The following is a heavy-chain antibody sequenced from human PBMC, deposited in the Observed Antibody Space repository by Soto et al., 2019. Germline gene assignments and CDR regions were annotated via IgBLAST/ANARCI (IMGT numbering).Heavy chain of an antibody. J-gene: IGHJ6*02. V-gene: IGHV3-64*01. CDR2: ISNNGAHT. Sequence: GGSLRLSCAASGFTFSNYEMHWVRQAPGKGLEYVSGISNNGAHTDYAKSVKGRFTISRDNSENTLYLQMGSLRAEDMALYYCAKDSPQLALYYYYATDVWGQGTTVTVSS. CDR3: AKDSPQLALYYYYATDV. CDR1: GFTFSNYE. D-gene: IGHD6-13*01.